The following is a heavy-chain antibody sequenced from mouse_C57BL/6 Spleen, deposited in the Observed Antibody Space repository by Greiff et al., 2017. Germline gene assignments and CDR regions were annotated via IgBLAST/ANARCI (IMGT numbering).Heavy chain of an antibody. Sequence: EVHLVESGEGLVKPGGSLKLSCAASGFTFSSYAMSWVRQTPEKRLEWVAYISSGGDYIYYADTVKGRFTISRDNARNTLYLQMSSLKSEDTAMYYCTDYDYDGFAYWGQGTLVTVSA. J-gene: IGHJ3*01. CDR2: ISSGGDYI. D-gene: IGHD2-4*01. CDR1: GFTFSSYA. V-gene: IGHV5-9-1*02. CDR3: TDYDYDGFAY.